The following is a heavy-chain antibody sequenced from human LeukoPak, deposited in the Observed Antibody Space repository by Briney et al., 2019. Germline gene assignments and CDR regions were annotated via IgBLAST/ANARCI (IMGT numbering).Heavy chain of an antibody. Sequence: GGSLRLSCAASGFTFNSYWMSWVRQAPGKGLEWVANIKQDGSEKYYVDSVKGRFTISRDNAKNSLYLQMNSLRAEDTAVYYCARDLVGAAHWGQGTLVTVSS. CDR2: IKQDGSEK. J-gene: IGHJ4*02. D-gene: IGHD1-26*01. CDR3: ARDLVGAAH. V-gene: IGHV3-7*01. CDR1: GFTFNSYW.